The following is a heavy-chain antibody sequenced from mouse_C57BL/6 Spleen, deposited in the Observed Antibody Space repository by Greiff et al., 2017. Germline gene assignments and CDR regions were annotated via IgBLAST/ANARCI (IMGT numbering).Heavy chain of an antibody. CDR2: INPNNGGT. CDR3: AIYYYGSSRYYYAMDY. CDR1: GYTFTDYY. V-gene: IGHV1-26*01. Sequence: VQLKQSGPELVKPGASVKISCKASGYTFTDYYMNWVKQSHGKSLEWIGDINPNNGGTSYNQKFKGKATLTVDKSSSTAYMELRSLTSEDSAVYYCAIYYYGSSRYYYAMDYWGQGTSVTVSS. D-gene: IGHD1-1*01. J-gene: IGHJ4*01.